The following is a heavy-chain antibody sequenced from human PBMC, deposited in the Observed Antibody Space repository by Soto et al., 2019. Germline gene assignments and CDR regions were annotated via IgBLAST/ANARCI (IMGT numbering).Heavy chain of an antibody. J-gene: IGHJ4*02. CDR3: ADRYCSGGRCLTCGH. V-gene: IGHV2-5*02. CDR2: IYWDDDK. D-gene: IGHD2-15*01. Sequence: QITLKESGPTLVKPTQTLTLTCTFSGFSLSTSGVSVGWIRQPPGKALEWLALIYWDDDKRLSPSQKSRLTSTKDTSKNQVVLAMGDMDPVDTATYYCADRYCSGGRCLTCGHWGQGTLVTVSS. CDR1: GFSLSTSGVS.